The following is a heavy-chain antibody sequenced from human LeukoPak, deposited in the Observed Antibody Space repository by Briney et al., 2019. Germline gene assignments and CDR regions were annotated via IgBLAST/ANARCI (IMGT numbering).Heavy chain of an antibody. J-gene: IGHJ3*02. CDR1: GGSIRSYY. V-gene: IGHV4-4*07. CDR3: ATGSGWYADAFDI. Sequence: SETLSLTCTVSGGSIRSYYWSWIRQPAGKGLEWIGRIYTSGSTNYNPSLKSRVTMSVDTSKNQFSLKLSSVTAADTAVYYCATGSGWYADAFDIWGQGTMVTVSS. D-gene: IGHD6-19*01. CDR2: IYTSGST.